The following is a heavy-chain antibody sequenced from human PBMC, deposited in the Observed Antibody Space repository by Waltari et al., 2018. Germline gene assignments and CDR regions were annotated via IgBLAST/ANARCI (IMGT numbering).Heavy chain of an antibody. CDR1: GSTFSGQY. Sequence: QVQLVQSGAEVKKPGASVKVSCKASGSTFSGQYIHWVRQAPGQGLEWMGWIDPNNGGTTFVQNFQGRVTMARDTSISTAYMELSRLKSDDTAVYYCARSDDFWSGYPYYFDYWGQGALVTVSS. D-gene: IGHD3-3*01. V-gene: IGHV1-2*02. CDR3: ARSDDFWSGYPYYFDY. J-gene: IGHJ4*02. CDR2: IDPNNGGT.